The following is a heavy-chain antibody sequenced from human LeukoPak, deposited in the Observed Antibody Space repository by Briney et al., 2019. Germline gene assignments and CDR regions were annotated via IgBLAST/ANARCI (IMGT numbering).Heavy chain of an antibody. CDR2: IKQDGSQK. Sequence: GGSLRLSCAASAFTFSDYWMDWVRQAPGKGLEWVANIKQDGSQKNYLDSVKGRFTISRDNAKSSLYLQMNNLRAEDTAVYYCARNRGSQQFDYWGQGTLVTVSS. CDR3: ARNRGSQQFDY. J-gene: IGHJ4*02. D-gene: IGHD1-26*01. V-gene: IGHV3-7*01. CDR1: AFTFSDYW.